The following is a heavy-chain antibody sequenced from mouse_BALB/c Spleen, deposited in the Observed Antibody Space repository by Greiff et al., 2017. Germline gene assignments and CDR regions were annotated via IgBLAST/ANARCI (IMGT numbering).Heavy chain of an antibody. D-gene: IGHD2-14*01. V-gene: IGHV14-3*02. CDR2: IDPANGNT. CDR1: GFNIKDTY. CDR3: ARSGTGAWFAY. Sequence: VQLKESGAELVKPGASVKLSCTASGFNIKDTYLHWVKQRPEQGLEWIGRIDPANGNTKYDPKFQGKATITADTSSNTAYLQLSSLTSEDTAVYYCARSGTGAWFAYGGQGTLVTVSA. J-gene: IGHJ3*01.